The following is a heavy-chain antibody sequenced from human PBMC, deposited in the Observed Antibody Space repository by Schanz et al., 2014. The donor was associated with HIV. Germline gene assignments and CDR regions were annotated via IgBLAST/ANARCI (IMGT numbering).Heavy chain of an antibody. CDR2: ISHDGSKK. J-gene: IGHJ4*02. CDR1: GFTFSSYG. D-gene: IGHD6-6*01. Sequence: QVHLVESGGGVVQPGRSLRLSCAASGFTFSSYGMYWVRQAPGKGLEWVAVISHDGSKKYYADSVRGRITISRDNSKNTLYLQMNSLRADDTAVYYCAKGWRGYSISSLVDYWGQGSLVIVSS. CDR3: AKGWRGYSISSLVDY. V-gene: IGHV3-30*18.